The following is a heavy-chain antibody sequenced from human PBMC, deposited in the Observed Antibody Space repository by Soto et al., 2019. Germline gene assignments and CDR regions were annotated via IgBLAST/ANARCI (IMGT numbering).Heavy chain of an antibody. J-gene: IGHJ4*02. V-gene: IGHV5-51*01. Sequence: GEALKISCNGSGYSFTRDWIGWVRQMPGKGLEWRGIIYPGDSDTRYSPSFQGQVTISADKSISTAYLQWSSLKASDTAMYYCALGGPSLLAPYYFDYWGQGTLVTVSS. CDR2: IYPGDSDT. D-gene: IGHD2-2*01. CDR3: ALGGPSLLAPYYFDY. CDR1: GYSFTRDW.